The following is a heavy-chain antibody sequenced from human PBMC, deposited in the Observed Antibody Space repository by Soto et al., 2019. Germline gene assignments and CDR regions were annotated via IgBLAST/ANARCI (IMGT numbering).Heavy chain of an antibody. CDR3: ARQIRFLEWLLSPHYYYYYMDV. CDR2: IFSNDEK. CDR1: GFSLSNARMG. V-gene: IGHV2-26*01. D-gene: IGHD3-3*01. J-gene: IGHJ6*03. Sequence: QVTLKESGPVLVKPTETLTLTCTVSGFSLSNARMGVSWIRQPPGKALEWLAHIFSNDEKSYSTSLKSRLTISKDTSKSQVVLTMTNMDPVDTATYYCARQIRFLEWLLSPHYYYYYMDVWGKGTTVTVSS.